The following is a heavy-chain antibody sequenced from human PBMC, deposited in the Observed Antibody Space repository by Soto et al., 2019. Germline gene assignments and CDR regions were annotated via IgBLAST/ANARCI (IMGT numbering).Heavy chain of an antibody. CDR3: ARDGWFSALRIPFGLDV. Sequence: QVQLVQSGAEVMKPGALVTVSCKASGYTFSNYYIHWVRQPPGQGLEWLGIINPNGGSTTYAQKCQGRVTMTRDTSTSTVYMELSSLTSEDTDLYYCARDGWFSALRIPFGLDVWGQGTTVTVSS. CDR1: GYTFSNYY. CDR2: INPNGGST. D-gene: IGHD3-3*01. J-gene: IGHJ6*02. V-gene: IGHV1-46*01.